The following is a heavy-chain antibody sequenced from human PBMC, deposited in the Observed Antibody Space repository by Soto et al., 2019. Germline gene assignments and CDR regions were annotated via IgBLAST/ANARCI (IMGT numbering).Heavy chain of an antibody. Sequence: GGSLRLSCAASGFTFDDYAMHWVRQAPGKGLEWVSGISWNSGSIGYADSVKGRFTISRDNARNSLYLQMNSLRAEDTALYYCAKDMYSSLQWAAFDIWGQGTMVTVSS. D-gene: IGHD6-13*01. CDR2: ISWNSGSI. V-gene: IGHV3-9*01. CDR3: AKDMYSSLQWAAFDI. J-gene: IGHJ3*02. CDR1: GFTFDDYA.